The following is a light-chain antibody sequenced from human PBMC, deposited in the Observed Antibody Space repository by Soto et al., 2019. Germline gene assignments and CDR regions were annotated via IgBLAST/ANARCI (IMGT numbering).Light chain of an antibody. J-gene: IGLJ1*01. CDR3: ASYAGSNNYV. V-gene: IGLV2-8*01. CDR1: SGDIGGYNY. CDR2: DVT. Sequence: QSVVTQPPCASGSPGQSVTISCTGTSGDIGGYNYVSWYQQHPGKAPKLIIYDVTKRPSGVPDRFSGSRSANTASLTVSGLQAEDEADYYCASYAGSNNYVFGTGTKVTAL.